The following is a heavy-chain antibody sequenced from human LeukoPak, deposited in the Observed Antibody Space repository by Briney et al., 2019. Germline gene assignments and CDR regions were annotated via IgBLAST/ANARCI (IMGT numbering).Heavy chain of an antibody. CDR2: VKRKTHGGTT. CDR3: TTEVVVTSYFDY. J-gene: IGHJ4*02. D-gene: IGHD2-21*02. Sequence: PGMSLRLSCAASGFAFSDAWMSWVRQAPGKGLEWVGRVKRKTHGGTTQYGAPVKGRFAISRDDSKNTLYLQMNSLKTEDTGVYFCTTEVVVTSYFDYWGQGALVTVSS. V-gene: IGHV3-15*01. CDR1: GFAFSDAW.